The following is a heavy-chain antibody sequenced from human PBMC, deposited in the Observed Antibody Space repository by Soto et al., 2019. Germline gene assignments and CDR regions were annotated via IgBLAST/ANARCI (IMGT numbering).Heavy chain of an antibody. CDR2: IYYSGTT. CDR1: GGSISSGDYF. J-gene: IGHJ1*01. CDR3: ARATWIVVGQSVQP. Sequence: QVQLQESGPGLVKPSQTLSLTCTVSGGSISSGDYFWSWIRQPPGKGLEWIEYIYYSGTTSYNPSLKGGFPISIAPSKTQSPLKLTSWTAADPAVYNCARATWIVVGQSVQPWGQGTLVTV. V-gene: IGHV4-30-4*01. D-gene: IGHD3-22*01.